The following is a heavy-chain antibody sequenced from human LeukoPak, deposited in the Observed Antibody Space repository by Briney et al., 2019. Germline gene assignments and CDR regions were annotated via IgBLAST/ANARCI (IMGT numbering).Heavy chain of an antibody. Sequence: SQTLSLTCAISGDSVSTTNAAWNWIRQSPSRGLEWLGRTYYRSKWYIDYAEFVRSRITINPDTSKNHFSLQLNSVTPEDTAAYYCARDHGSSCDYWGQGTLVTVSS. V-gene: IGHV6-1*01. D-gene: IGHD6-13*01. CDR2: TYYRSKWYI. CDR3: ARDHGSSCDY. J-gene: IGHJ4*02. CDR1: GDSVSTTNAA.